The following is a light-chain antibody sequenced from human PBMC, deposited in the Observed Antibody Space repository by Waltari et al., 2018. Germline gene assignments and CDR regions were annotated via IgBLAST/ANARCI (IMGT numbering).Light chain of an antibody. CDR3: SSYTSSGTPWV. Sequence: QSALTQPASVSGPPGQSITISCTGTSSDIGGYNSVSWYQEHPGRAPKLMIFDVSDRPSGVSNRFSGSKSGNTASLTISGLQADDEADYYCSSYTSSGTPWVFGGGTKLTVL. J-gene: IGLJ3*02. CDR2: DVS. V-gene: IGLV2-14*03. CDR1: SSDIGGYNS.